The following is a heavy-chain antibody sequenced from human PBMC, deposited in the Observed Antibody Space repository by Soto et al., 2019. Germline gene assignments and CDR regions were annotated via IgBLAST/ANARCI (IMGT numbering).Heavy chain of an antibody. V-gene: IGHV1-69*13. Sequence: ASVKVSCKASGGTFSSYATSWVRQAPGQGLEWMGGIIPIFGTANYAQKFQGRVTITADESTSTAYMELSSLRSEDTAVYYCARRDYYDSSGYRGAFDIWGQGTMVTVSS. J-gene: IGHJ3*02. CDR3: ARRDYYDSSGYRGAFDI. CDR2: IIPIFGTA. D-gene: IGHD3-22*01. CDR1: GGTFSSYA.